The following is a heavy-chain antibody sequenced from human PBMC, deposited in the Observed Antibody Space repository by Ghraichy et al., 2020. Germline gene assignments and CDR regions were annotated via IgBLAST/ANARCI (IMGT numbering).Heavy chain of an antibody. J-gene: IGHJ6*03. Sequence: SGPTLVKPTQTLTLTCTFSGFSLSTSGMCVSWIRQPPGKALEWLARIDWDDDKYYSTSLKTRLTISKETSKNQVVLTMTNMDPVDTATYYCARTQRGYSGYGSHYYYYYYMDVWGKGTTVTVSS. D-gene: IGHD5-12*01. V-gene: IGHV2-70*11. CDR3: ARTQRGYSGYGSHYYYYYYMDV. CDR2: IDWDDDK. CDR1: GFSLSTSGMC.